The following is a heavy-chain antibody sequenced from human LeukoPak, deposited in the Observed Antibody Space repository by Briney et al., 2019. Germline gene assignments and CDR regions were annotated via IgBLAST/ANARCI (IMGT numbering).Heavy chain of an antibody. CDR1: GGSISSGGYY. CDR3: ARETQVLLYNWFDP. V-gene: IGHV4-61*02. D-gene: IGHD3-10*01. J-gene: IGHJ5*02. Sequence: SETLSLTCAVSGGSISSGGYYWSWIRQPAGKGLEWIGRIYTSGSTNYNPSLKSRVTMSVDTSKNQFSLKLSSVTAADTAVYYCARETQVLLYNWFDPWGQGTLVTVSS. CDR2: IYTSGST.